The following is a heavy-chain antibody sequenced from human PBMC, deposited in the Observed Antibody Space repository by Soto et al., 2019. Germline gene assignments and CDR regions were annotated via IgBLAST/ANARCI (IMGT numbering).Heavy chain of an antibody. CDR3: APDRGSDEHIDY. CDR1: GFTFSNYG. Sequence: QVQVVESGGGVVQPGRSLRLSCATSGFTFSNYGMHWVRQAPGKGLEWVAVIWHDGKNKYYADSVKGRFTISRDNSKNTLFLQKDSLRAEHSDRYHCAPDRGSDEHIDYWGQGTLVTVSS. D-gene: IGHD1-26*01. CDR2: IWHDGKNK. V-gene: IGHV3-33*03. J-gene: IGHJ4*02.